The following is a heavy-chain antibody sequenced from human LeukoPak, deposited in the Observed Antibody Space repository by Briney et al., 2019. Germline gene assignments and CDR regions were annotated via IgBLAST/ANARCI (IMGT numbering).Heavy chain of an antibody. V-gene: IGHV3-13*01. CDR2: IGTAGDT. CDR3: ARESLAGAIDS. Sequence: GGSLRLSCAASGFTFSSYDMLWVRQPTGKPLEWVSTIGTAGDTYYPDSVKGRFTFFRENAKDSLYLQMSSLRAEDTAVYYCARESLAGAIDSWGQGTLVTVSS. CDR1: GFTFSSYD. D-gene: IGHD1-26*01. J-gene: IGHJ5*01.